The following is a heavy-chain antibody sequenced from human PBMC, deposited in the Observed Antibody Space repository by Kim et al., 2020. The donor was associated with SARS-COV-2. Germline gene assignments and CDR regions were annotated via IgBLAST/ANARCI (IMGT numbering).Heavy chain of an antibody. Sequence: SETLSLTCTVSGGSISSSSYYWGWIRQPPGKGLEWIGSIYYSGSTYYNPSLKSRVTISVDTSKNQFSLKLSSVTAADTAVYYCARLAVGYDILTGYSPFIDYWGQGTLVTVSS. J-gene: IGHJ4*02. V-gene: IGHV4-39*01. CDR2: IYYSGST. CDR3: ARLAVGYDILTGYSPFIDY. D-gene: IGHD3-9*01. CDR1: GGSISSSSYY.